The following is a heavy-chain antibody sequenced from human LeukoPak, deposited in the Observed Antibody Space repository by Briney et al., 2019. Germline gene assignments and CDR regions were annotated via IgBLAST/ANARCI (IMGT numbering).Heavy chain of an antibody. V-gene: IGHV4-34*01. D-gene: IGHD6-13*01. CDR3: ARRYSSSWHYYFDY. CDR2: INHSGST. J-gene: IGHJ4*02. CDR1: GGSFSGYY. Sequence: SETLSLTCAVYGGSFSGYYWSWIRQPPGKGLEWIGEINHSGSTNYNPSLKSRVTISVDTSKNQFSLKLSSVTAADTAVYYCARRYSSSWHYYFDYWGQGTLVTVSS.